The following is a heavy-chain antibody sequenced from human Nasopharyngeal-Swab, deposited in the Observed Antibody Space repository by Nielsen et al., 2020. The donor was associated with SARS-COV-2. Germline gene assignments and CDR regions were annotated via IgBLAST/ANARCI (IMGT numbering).Heavy chain of an antibody. CDR2: IGDKAHNYAT. J-gene: IGHJ4*02. CDR3: TTDHYFDY. Sequence: GESLKISCAASGFIFSGSAMHWVRQASGKGLEWVGRIGDKAHNYATTSAASVKGRFTISRDDSKNTAFLQMDSLKTEDTALYYCTTDHYFDYWGQGTLVTVSS. V-gene: IGHV3-73*01. CDR1: GFIFSGSA.